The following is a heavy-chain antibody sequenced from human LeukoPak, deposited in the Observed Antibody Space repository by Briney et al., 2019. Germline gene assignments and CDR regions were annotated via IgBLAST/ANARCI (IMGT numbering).Heavy chain of an antibody. D-gene: IGHD3-10*01. CDR3: ARGDYASGSDY. CDR2: IKSDGGEE. Sequence: GGSLRLSCAASGFTFSSYWMSWVRQAPGKGLEWVANIKSDGGEEYYVGSVKGRFTISRDNAKNSLSLQMNSLRAEDTAVYYCARGDYASGSDYWGQGTLVTVSS. J-gene: IGHJ4*02. V-gene: IGHV3-7*01. CDR1: GFTFSSYW.